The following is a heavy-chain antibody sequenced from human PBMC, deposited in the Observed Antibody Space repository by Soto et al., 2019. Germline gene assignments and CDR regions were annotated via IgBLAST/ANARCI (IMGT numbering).Heavy chain of an antibody. CDR1: GFTFGDYA. Sequence: EVQLVESGGGLVQPGRSLRLSCTASGFTFGDYAMSWVRQAPGKGLEWVGFIRGKAYGGTTEYAASVKGRFTISRDDSKSIAYLQMHSLKTEDTAVYYCTRGGAVAAPDYWGQGTLVTVSS. V-gene: IGHV3-49*04. D-gene: IGHD6-19*01. CDR3: TRGGAVAAPDY. J-gene: IGHJ4*02. CDR2: IRGKAYGGTT.